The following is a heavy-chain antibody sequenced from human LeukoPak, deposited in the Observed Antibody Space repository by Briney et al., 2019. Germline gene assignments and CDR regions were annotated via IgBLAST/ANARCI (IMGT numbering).Heavy chain of an antibody. CDR1: GYTFTGYF. CDR2: INPNSGGT. J-gene: IGHJ4*02. D-gene: IGHD3-10*01. CDR3: ARDRDYYFDY. V-gene: IGHV1-2*02. Sequence: ASVKVSCKASGYTFTGYFMHWVRLAPGQGLEWMGWINPNSGGTNYAQKFQGRVTMTRDTSISTAYVELSRLRSDDTAVYFCARDRDYYFDYWGQGTLVTVSS.